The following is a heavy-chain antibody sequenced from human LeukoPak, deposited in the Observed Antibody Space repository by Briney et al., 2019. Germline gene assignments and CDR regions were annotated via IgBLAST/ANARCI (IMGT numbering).Heavy chain of an antibody. D-gene: IGHD1-26*01. V-gene: IGHV5-51*01. CDR1: GYSFTNYW. J-gene: IGHJ1*01. Sequence: GASLKISCKGSGYSFTNYWIGWVRQMPGKGLEWMGIIYPGDSDTTYSPSFQGLVTISADKSISTAYLQWSSLKASDTAMYYCARRVHRVGSYSSHADHWGQGTLVTVSS. CDR3: ARRVHRVGSYSSHADH. CDR2: IYPGDSDT.